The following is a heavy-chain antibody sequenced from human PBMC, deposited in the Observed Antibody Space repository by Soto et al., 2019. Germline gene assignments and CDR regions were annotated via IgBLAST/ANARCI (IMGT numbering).Heavy chain of an antibody. J-gene: IGHJ6*02. CDR1: GGSISSDY. CDR3: ARGVIIAVAGRGSGMDV. Sequence: SETLSLTCTVSGGSISSDYWSWIRQPAGEGLEWIGRIYSSGSTNYNPSLQSRVTISVDTSKNQFSLKLSSVTAADTAVYYCARGVIIAVAGRGSGMDVWGQGTTVTVSS. V-gene: IGHV4-4*07. D-gene: IGHD6-19*01. CDR2: IYSSGST.